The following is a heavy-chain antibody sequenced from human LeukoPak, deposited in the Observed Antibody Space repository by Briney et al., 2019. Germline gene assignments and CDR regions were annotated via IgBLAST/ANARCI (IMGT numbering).Heavy chain of an antibody. CDR2: INPSGGST. Sequence: GASVKVSCKASGYTFTSYYMHWVRQAPGQGLEWMGIINPSGGSTSYAQKFQGRVTMTRDMSTSTVYMELSSLRSEDTAVYYCARGGYYYDSSGQYYFDYWGQGTLVTVSS. J-gene: IGHJ4*02. V-gene: IGHV1-46*01. D-gene: IGHD3-22*01. CDR1: GYTFTSYY. CDR3: ARGGYYYDSSGQYYFDY.